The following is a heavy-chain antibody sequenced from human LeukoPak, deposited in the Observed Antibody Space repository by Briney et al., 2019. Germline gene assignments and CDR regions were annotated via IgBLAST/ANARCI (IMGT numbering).Heavy chain of an antibody. Sequence: PSETLSPTCTVSGGSISSSSYYWGWIRQPPGKGLEWIGSIYYSGSTYYNPSLKSRVTISVDTSKNQFSLKLSSVTAADTAVYYCARGGDYYGSGSYDYWGQGTLVTVSS. D-gene: IGHD3-10*01. CDR1: GGSISSSSYY. V-gene: IGHV4-39*01. CDR2: IYYSGST. J-gene: IGHJ4*02. CDR3: ARGGDYYGSGSYDY.